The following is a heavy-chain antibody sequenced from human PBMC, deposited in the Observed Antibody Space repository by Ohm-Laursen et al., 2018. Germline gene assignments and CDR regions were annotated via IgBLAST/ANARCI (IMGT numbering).Heavy chain of an antibody. CDR3: ARDLGGSSSWYRELDV. V-gene: IGHV1-69*01. CDR2: IIPIFGTA. CDR1: GGTFSSYA. Sequence: SSVKVSCNASGGTFSSYAISWVRQAPGQGLEWMGGIIPIFGTANYAQKFQGRVTITADESTSTAYMELSSLRSEDTAVYYCARDLGGSSSWYRELDVWGQGTTVTVSS. J-gene: IGHJ6*02. D-gene: IGHD6-13*01.